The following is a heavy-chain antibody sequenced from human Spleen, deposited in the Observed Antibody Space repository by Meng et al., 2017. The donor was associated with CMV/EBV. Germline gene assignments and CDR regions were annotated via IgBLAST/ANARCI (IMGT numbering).Heavy chain of an antibody. Sequence: GGSLRLSCAASGFNFDDYGMTWVRQAPGKGLVWVSRIDNDGSRTNYADSVKGRFTISRDNAKNTLYLQMNSLRAEDTAVYYCTRGGLQHAFDIWGQGTMVTVSS. CDR3: TRGGLQHAFDI. CDR1: GFNFDDYG. J-gene: IGHJ3*02. D-gene: IGHD5-24*01. CDR2: IDNDGSRT. V-gene: IGHV3-74*01.